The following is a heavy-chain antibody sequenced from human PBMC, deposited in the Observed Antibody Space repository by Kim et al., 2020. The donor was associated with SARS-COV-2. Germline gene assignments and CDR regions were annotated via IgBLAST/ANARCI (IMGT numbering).Heavy chain of an antibody. CDR2: ISGSGGST. CDR1: GFTFSSYA. D-gene: IGHD6-19*01. V-gene: IGHV3-23*01. CDR3: AKDWAGLSLRGDFFDY. J-gene: IGHJ4*02. Sequence: GGSLRLSCAASGFTFSSYAMSWVRQAPGKGLEWVSAISGSGGSTYYADSVKGRFTIFRDNSKNTLYLQMNSLRAEDTAVYSCAKDWAGLSLRGDFFDYWGQGTLVSVSS.